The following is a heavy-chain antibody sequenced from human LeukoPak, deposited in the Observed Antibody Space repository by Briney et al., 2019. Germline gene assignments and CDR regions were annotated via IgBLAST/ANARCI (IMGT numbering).Heavy chain of an antibody. CDR3: ANGDGFDY. V-gene: IGHV3-7*01. CDR2: IKQDGSET. D-gene: IGHD5-24*01. CDR1: GFTFSTYW. Sequence: GGSLRLSCATSGFTFSTYWMSWVRQAPGKGLEWVANIKQDGSETYYADSVKGRFTIFRDNAKNSLYLQMDSLRGEDTAVYYCANGDGFDYWGQGTLVIVSS. J-gene: IGHJ4*02.